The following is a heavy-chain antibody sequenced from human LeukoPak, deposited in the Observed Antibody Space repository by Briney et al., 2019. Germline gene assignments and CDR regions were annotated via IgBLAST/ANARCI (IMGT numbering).Heavy chain of an antibody. CDR1: GGSIGSGGYY. V-gene: IGHV4-31*03. D-gene: IGHD4-17*01. CDR3: ARATVNYFDY. Sequence: SETLSLTCTVSGGSIGSGGYYWSWIRQHPGKGLEWIGYIYYSGSTYYNPSLKSRVTISVDTSKNQFSLKLSSVTAADTAVYYCARATVNYFDYWGQGTLVTVSS. J-gene: IGHJ4*02. CDR2: IYYSGST.